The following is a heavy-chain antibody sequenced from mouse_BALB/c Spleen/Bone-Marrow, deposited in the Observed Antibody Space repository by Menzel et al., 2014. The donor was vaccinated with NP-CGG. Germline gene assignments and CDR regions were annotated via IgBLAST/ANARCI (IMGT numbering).Heavy chain of an antibody. V-gene: IGHV4-1*02. Sequence: EVKLMESGGGLVQPGGSLELSCAASGLDFSRYWMSWVRQAPGQGLEWIGDINPESSTINYTPSLKDKFIISRDNAKXTLYLQKSKMRSEDTALYYCARRGYYGYSDYWGQGTTLTVSS. J-gene: IGHJ2*01. D-gene: IGHD1-1*01. CDR2: INPESSTI. CDR1: GLDFSRYW. CDR3: ARRGYYGYSDY.